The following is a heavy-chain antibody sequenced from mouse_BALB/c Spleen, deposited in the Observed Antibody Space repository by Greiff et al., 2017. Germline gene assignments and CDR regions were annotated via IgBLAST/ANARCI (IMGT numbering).Heavy chain of an antibody. CDR2: ISSGGSYT. J-gene: IGHJ1*01. CDR1: GFTFSSYA. V-gene: IGHV5-9-3*01. D-gene: IGHD1-1*01. CDR3: ARHYDGSSLYWYFDV. Sequence: EVHLVESGGGLVKPGGSLKLSCAASGFTFSSYAMSWVRQTPEKRLEWVATISSGGSYTYYPDSVKGRFTISRDNAKNTLYLQMSSLRSEDTAMYYCARHYDGSSLYWYFDVWGAGTTVTVSS.